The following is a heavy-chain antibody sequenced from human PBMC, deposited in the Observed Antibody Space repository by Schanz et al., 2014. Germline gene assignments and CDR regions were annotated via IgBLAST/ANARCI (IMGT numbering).Heavy chain of an antibody. V-gene: IGHV3-23*04. J-gene: IGHJ6*02. CDR3: AKDDTQVNGMDV. CDR2: IIGSGGNT. Sequence: VHLVESGGGVVQPGGSLRLSCAASGFTFSDYAMSWVRQAPGKGLEWVSSIIGSGGNTFYADSVKGRFTISRDNSKNTLHLQMNSLRVEDTAVYYCAKDDTQVNGMDVWGQGTTVTVSS. CDR1: GFTFSDYA.